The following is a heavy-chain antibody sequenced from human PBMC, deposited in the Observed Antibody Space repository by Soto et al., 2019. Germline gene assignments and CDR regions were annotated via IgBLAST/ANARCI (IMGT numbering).Heavy chain of an antibody. V-gene: IGHV1-46*01. CDR3: ARERTGYSSGWYGGEFDY. J-gene: IGHJ4*02. CDR2: INPSGGST. D-gene: IGHD6-19*01. Sequence: GASVEVSCKACCDTFTGYYMHWGRQAPGQRREWMGIINPSGGSTSYAQKFQGRVTMTRDTSTSTVYMELSSLRSEDTAVYYCARERTGYSSGWYGGEFDYWGQGTLVTVSS. CDR1: CDTFTGYY.